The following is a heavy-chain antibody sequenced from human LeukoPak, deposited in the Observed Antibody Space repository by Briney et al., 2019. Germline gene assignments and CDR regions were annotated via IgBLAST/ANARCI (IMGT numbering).Heavy chain of an antibody. CDR3: ATKGGYYYHFDD. J-gene: IGHJ4*02. V-gene: IGHV3-23*01. CDR2: VSNGGSST. D-gene: IGHD3-22*01. Sequence: GGSLRLSCVASGFDFGTYAMSWVRQAPGKGLEWVSTVSNGGSSTYYADSVRGRFTVSRDNSKNTLYLQMNSLRAEDTATYYCATKGGYYYHFDDWGQGTLSPSPQ. CDR1: GFDFGTYA.